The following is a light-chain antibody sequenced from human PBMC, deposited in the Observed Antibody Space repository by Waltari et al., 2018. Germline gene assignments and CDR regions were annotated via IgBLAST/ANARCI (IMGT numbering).Light chain of an antibody. CDR3: MQGTHWPLT. CDR2: KVS. V-gene: IGKV2-30*02. CDR1: HSIVHSDGNTY. J-gene: IGKJ4*01. Sequence: DVVMTQSPLSLPVTLGQPASISCKSSHSIVHSDGNTYLAWFKQRPGQSPRRLIYKVSNRESGVPYRFSASGSGTDFTLKISRVEAEDFGVYYCMQGTHWPLTFGGGTKVEIK.